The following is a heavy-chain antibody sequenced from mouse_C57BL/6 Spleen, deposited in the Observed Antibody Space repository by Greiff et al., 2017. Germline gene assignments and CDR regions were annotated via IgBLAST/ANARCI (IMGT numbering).Heavy chain of an antibody. D-gene: IGHD2-3*01. CDR1: GYTFTDYN. CDR3: ARREIYDGYSIDD. CDR2: INPNNGGT. Sequence: EVKLVESGPELVKPGASVKMSCKASGYTFTDYNMHWVKQSHGKSLEWIGSINPNNGGTSYNQKFKGKATLTVNESSSTAYMERRSLTSEDSAVYYCARREIYDGYSIDDWGQGTTLTVSS. V-gene: IGHV1-22*01. J-gene: IGHJ2*01.